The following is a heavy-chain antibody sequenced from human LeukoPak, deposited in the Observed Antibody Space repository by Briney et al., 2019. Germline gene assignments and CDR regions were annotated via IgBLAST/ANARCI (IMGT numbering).Heavy chain of an antibody. V-gene: IGHV1-18*01. D-gene: IGHD6-19*01. J-gene: IGHJ4*02. Sequence: ASVKVSCKASGYTFTSYGISWVRQAPGQGLEWMGWISAYNGNTNYAQKFQGRVTITADESTSTAYMELSSLRSEDTAVYYCARDVAVAGIRYFDYWGQGTLVTVSS. CDR1: GYTFTSYG. CDR3: ARDVAVAGIRYFDY. CDR2: ISAYNGNT.